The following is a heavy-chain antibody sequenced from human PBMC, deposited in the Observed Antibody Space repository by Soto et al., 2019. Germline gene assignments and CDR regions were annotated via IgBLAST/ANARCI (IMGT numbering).Heavy chain of an antibody. CDR3: ARVERTLSTPFAYGMDV. Sequence: QLQLQESGSGLVKPSQTLSLTCTVSGGSINSGGYSWIWIRQPPGKGLEWIGYIYHTGNTFYNPSHQSRVTISVDQSKSQFSLSLGSVTAADTAMYYCARVERTLSTPFAYGMDVWGQGTTVTVSS. V-gene: IGHV4-30-2*01. CDR1: GGSINSGGYS. D-gene: IGHD2-2*01. CDR2: IYHTGNT. J-gene: IGHJ6*02.